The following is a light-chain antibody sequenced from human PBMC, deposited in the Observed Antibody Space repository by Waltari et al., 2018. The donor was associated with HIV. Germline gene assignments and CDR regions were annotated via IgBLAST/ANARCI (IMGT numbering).Light chain of an antibody. V-gene: IGLV2-14*01. Sequence: QSALTQPASVSGSPGQSITISCTGTSSDDGGHNFVSWYHQHPGKAPKLMLYEVSNRPSGVSNLFSGSKSGNTASLTISGLQAEDEAYYYCSSYTSSSTLVFGGGTKLTVL. J-gene: IGLJ3*02. CDR3: SSYTSSSTLV. CDR2: EVS. CDR1: SSDDGGHNF.